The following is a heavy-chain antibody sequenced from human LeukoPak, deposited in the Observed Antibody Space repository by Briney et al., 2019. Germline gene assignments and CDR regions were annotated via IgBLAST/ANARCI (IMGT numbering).Heavy chain of an antibody. V-gene: IGHV1-3*01. D-gene: IGHD2-2*01. CDR3: AREDRTRYCSSTSCYWTYYGMDV. CDR1: GYTFTSYA. CDR2: INAGNGNT. J-gene: IGHJ6*02. Sequence: ASVKVSCKASGYTFTSYAMHWVRQAPGQRLEWMGWINAGNGNTKYSQKFQGRVTITRDTSASTAYMELSSLRSEDTAVYYCAREDRTRYCSSTSCYWTYYGMDVWGQGTTVTVSS.